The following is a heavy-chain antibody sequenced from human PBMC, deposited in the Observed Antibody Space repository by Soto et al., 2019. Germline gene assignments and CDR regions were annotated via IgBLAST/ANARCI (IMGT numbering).Heavy chain of an antibody. D-gene: IGHD3-10*01. J-gene: IGHJ4*02. CDR3: ARLLAHYGLPPYYFDY. Sequence: QVQLQESGPGLVKPSQTLSLTCTVSGGSISSGGYYWSWIRQHPGKGLEWIGYIYYSGSTYYNPSLKGRVTISXXTXKIXFSLKLSSVTAADTAVYYCARLLAHYGLPPYYFDYWGQGTLVTVSS. CDR1: GGSISSGGYY. CDR2: IYYSGST. V-gene: IGHV4-31*03.